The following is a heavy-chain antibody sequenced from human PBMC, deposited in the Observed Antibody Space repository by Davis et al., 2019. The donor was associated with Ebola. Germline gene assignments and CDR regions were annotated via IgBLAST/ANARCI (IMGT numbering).Heavy chain of an antibody. CDR2: IEPSEAYT. J-gene: IGHJ4*02. V-gene: IGHV5-10-1*01. CDR3: ARGGYYDSSGYYHEFGY. Sequence: GESLKISCKDSGYSFTNYLITWLRPIPSRALDRTRTIEPSEAYTYYSPSFQCHVTISADKSISTAYLQWSSLKASDTAMYYCARGGYYDSSGYYHEFGYWGRGTLVTVSS. D-gene: IGHD3-22*01. CDR1: GYSFTNYL.